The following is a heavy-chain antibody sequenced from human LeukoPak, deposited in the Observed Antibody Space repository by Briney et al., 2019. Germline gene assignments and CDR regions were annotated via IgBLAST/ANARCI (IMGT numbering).Heavy chain of an antibody. CDR1: GYTFTSYD. CDR2: MNPNSGNT. D-gene: IGHD3-3*01. Sequence: ASMKVSCKASGYTFTSYDINWARQATGQGLEWMGWMNPNSGNTGYAQKFQGRVTMTRNTSISTAYMELSSLRSEDTAVYYCARGLKGVVMNYYYYYMDVWGKGTTVTVSS. V-gene: IGHV1-8*01. J-gene: IGHJ6*03. CDR3: ARGLKGVVMNYYYYYMDV.